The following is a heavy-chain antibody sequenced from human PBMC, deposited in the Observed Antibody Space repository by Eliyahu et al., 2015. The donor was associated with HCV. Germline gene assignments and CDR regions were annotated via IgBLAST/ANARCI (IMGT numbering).Heavy chain of an antibody. D-gene: IGHD1-26*01. CDR1: GXTFSSYW. V-gene: IGHV3-74*01. Sequence: EVQLVESGGGLVQPGGSLXLSCAAXGXTFSSYWMHXVRQAPGKGXLWVSRINSDGSSTSYADSVKGRFTISRDNAKNTLYLQMNSLRAEDTAVYFCASTGREYSGSWFDPWGQGTLVTVSS. CDR2: INSDGSST. CDR3: ASTGREYSGSWFDP. J-gene: IGHJ5*02.